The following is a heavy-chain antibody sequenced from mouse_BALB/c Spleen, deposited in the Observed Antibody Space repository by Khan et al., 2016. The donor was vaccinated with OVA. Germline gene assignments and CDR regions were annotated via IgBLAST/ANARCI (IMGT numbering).Heavy chain of an antibody. CDR2: INSNGGNT. D-gene: IGHD2-10*02. CDR1: GFIFSSYG. J-gene: IGHJ2*01. V-gene: IGHV5-6-3*01. Sequence: EVELVESGGGLVQPGGSLKLSCAASGFIFSSYGMSWVRQNSDKRLELVATINSNGGNTYYPDSVKGRFTISRDNAKNTLYLQMSSLKSEDTAMYFCTRGEYVWLKYYFDYWGQGTTLTVSS. CDR3: TRGEYVWLKYYFDY.